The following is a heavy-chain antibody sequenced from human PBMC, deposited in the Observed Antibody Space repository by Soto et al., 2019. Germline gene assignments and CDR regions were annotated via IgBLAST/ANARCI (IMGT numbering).Heavy chain of an antibody. D-gene: IGHD1-26*01. V-gene: IGHV5-51*01. J-gene: IGHJ4*02. Sequence: PGESLKISCKGSGYSFASYWIGWVRQMPGKGLEWMGIIYPGDSDTRYSPSFQGQVTISADKSISTAYLQWSSLKASDTAMYYCATRSNQISGSRYFDYWGKGTRVTVSS. CDR1: GYSFASYW. CDR2: IYPGDSDT. CDR3: ATRSNQISGSRYFDY.